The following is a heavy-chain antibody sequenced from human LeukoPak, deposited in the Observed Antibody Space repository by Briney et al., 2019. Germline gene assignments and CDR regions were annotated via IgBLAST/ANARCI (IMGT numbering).Heavy chain of an antibody. CDR2: ITSDGTST. CDR3: ARAYSTSYSDWFDP. V-gene: IGHV3-74*01. D-gene: IGHD2-15*01. CDR1: GFTFSNYW. J-gene: IGHJ5*02. Sequence: GGSLRLSCAASGFTFSNYWMHWVRQVPGKGLVWVARITSDGTSTTYAASVEGRFTISRDNAKNTLYLQMNSLRADDTGLYFCARAYSTSYSDWFDPWGQGTLVTVSS.